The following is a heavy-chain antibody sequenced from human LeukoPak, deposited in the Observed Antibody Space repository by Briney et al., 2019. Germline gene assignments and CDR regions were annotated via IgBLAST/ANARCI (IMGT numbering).Heavy chain of an antibody. V-gene: IGHV3-30-3*01. CDR2: ISYDGSNK. J-gene: IGHJ4*02. D-gene: IGHD3-9*01. CDR3: AVCSTPPTYDILTGYYDHGFDY. CDR1: GFTFSSYA. Sequence: GGSLRLSCAASGFTFSSYAMHWVRQAPGKGLELVAVISYDGSNKYYADSVKGRFTISRDNSKNTLYLQMNSLRAEDTAVYYCAVCSTPPTYDILTGYYDHGFDYWGQGTLATVSS.